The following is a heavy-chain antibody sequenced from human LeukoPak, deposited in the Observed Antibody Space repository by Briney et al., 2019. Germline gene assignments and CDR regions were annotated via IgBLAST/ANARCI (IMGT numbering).Heavy chain of an antibody. D-gene: IGHD3-3*01. CDR2: IKQDGSEK. CDR3: ARDSGITIFGVVTAPDY. CDR1: GFTFSSYW. V-gene: IGHV3-7*01. Sequence: GGSLRLSCAASGFTFSSYWMRWVRQAPGKGLEWVANIKQDGSEKYYADSVKGRFTISRDNAKNSLYLQMNSLRAEDTAVYYCARDSGITIFGVVTAPDYWGQGTLVTVSS. J-gene: IGHJ4*02.